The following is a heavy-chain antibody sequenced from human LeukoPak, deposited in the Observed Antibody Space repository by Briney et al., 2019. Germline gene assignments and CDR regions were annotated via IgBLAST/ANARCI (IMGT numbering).Heavy chain of an antibody. Sequence: GASVKVSCKASGGTFSSYAISWVRQAPGQGLEWMGGIIPIFGTANYAQKFQGRVAITTDESTSTAYMELSSLRSEDTAVYYCARHPQGYCSSTSCYKGYYYYMDVWGKGTTVTVSS. CDR1: GGTFSSYA. CDR3: ARHPQGYCSSTSCYKGYYYYMDV. V-gene: IGHV1-69*05. J-gene: IGHJ6*03. CDR2: IIPIFGTA. D-gene: IGHD2-2*02.